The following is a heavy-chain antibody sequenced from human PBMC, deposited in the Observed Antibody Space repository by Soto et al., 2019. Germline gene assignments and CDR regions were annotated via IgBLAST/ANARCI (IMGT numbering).Heavy chain of an antibody. J-gene: IGHJ4*02. CDR3: ASLSSSWSPFDY. Sequence: PGGSLRLSCAASGFNFSSYGMHWVRQAPGKGLEWVAVIWYDGSNKYYADSVKGRFTISRDNSKNTLYLQMNSLRAEDTAVYYCASLSSSWSPFDYWGQGTLVTVSS. CDR2: IWYDGSNK. V-gene: IGHV3-33*01. CDR1: GFNFSSYG. D-gene: IGHD6-13*01.